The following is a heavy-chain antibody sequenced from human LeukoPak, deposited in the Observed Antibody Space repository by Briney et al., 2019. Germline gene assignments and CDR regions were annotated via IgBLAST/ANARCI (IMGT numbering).Heavy chain of an antibody. D-gene: IGHD3-22*01. Sequence: SETLSLTCTVSGGSISSGDYYWNWIRQHPGKGLEWIGYIYYSGSTCYNPSLKSRVTISIDTSKNQFSLKLSSVTAADTAVYYCARGSSSGYYYVFDYWGQGTLVTVSS. CDR2: IYYSGST. J-gene: IGHJ4*02. CDR3: ARGSSSGYYYVFDY. V-gene: IGHV4-31*03. CDR1: GGSISSGDYY.